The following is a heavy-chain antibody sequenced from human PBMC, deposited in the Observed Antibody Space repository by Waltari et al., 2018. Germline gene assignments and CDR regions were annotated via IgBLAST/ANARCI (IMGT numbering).Heavy chain of an antibody. CDR1: GGNFGRYA. V-gene: IGHV1-69*12. D-gene: IGHD3-16*01. CDR2: TIASFGSP. J-gene: IGHJ3*02. CDR3: ARRKLGEAFDI. Sequence: QVQLVQSGAEVKKPGSSVRVSCRASGGNFGRYAITWVRQAPGQGLEWMGGTIASFGSPRYAPKFQGRVSITADELTYTIYRELNSLRSDDTAIYSGARRKLGEAFDIWGQGTMVIVSS.